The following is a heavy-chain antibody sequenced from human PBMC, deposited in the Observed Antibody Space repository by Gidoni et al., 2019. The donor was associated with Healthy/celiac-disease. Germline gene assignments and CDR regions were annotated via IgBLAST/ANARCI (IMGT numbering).Heavy chain of an antibody. CDR3: AKVGYDILTGYYYYYYMDV. Sequence: EVQLLESGGGLVQPGGSLSLSCAASGFTFRSYAMSWVRQAPGKGLEWVSAISGSGGSTYYADSVKGRFTISRDNSKNTLYLQMNSLRAEDTAVYYCAKVGYDILTGYYYYYYMDVWGKGTTVTVSS. CDR1: GFTFRSYA. D-gene: IGHD3-9*01. CDR2: ISGSGGST. J-gene: IGHJ6*03. V-gene: IGHV3-23*01.